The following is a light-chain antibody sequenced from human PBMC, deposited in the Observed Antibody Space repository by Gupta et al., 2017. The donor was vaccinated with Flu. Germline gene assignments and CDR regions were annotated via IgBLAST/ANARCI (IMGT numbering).Light chain of an antibody. J-gene: IGLJ1*01. CDR3: CSYAGNSYV. V-gene: IGLV2-11*03. CDR2: DVS. Sequence: GTTRVVGYYYHCCGYQQHAGDAPIVMIYDVSRRPAVAPDRSSGYKSGKTASLTISGLQAEDDAYYYCCSYAGNSYVFGTGTKVTVL. CDR1: TRVVGYYYH.